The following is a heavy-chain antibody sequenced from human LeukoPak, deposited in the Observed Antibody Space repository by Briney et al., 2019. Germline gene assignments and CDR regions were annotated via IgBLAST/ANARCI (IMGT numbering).Heavy chain of an antibody. Sequence: GASVKVSCKASGYTFTSYYMHWVRQAPGQGLEWMGIINPSGGSTSYAQKFQGRVTMTRDTSTSTVHMELSSLRSEDTAVYYCARDLTDTAMVNGLDYWGQGTLVTVSS. J-gene: IGHJ4*02. V-gene: IGHV1-46*01. CDR1: GYTFTSYY. D-gene: IGHD5-18*01. CDR2: INPSGGST. CDR3: ARDLTDTAMVNGLDY.